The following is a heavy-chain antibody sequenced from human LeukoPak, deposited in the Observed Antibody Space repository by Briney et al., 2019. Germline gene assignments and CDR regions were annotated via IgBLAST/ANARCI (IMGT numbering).Heavy chain of an antibody. V-gene: IGHV3-30*02. CDR3: AKGLYYKDRSGYPA. CDR1: GFNFSNYG. D-gene: IGHD3-22*01. CDR2: IGYDGSNK. J-gene: IGHJ5*02. Sequence: GGSLRLSCAASGFNFSNYGMHWVRQAPGKGLEWVAFIGYDGSNKYYADSVKGRFTVSRDKSKNTLYLQMNSLRTEDTAVYYCAKGLYYKDRSGYPAWGQGTLVTISS.